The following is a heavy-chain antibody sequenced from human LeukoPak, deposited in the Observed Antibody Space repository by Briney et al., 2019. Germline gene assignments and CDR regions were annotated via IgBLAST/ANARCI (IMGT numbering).Heavy chain of an antibody. V-gene: IGHV1-18*01. CDR2: ISAYSGNT. CDR3: ARDRRIAVAGTNYYYYYYMDV. CDR1: GYTFTSYG. D-gene: IGHD6-19*01. Sequence: ASVKVSCKASGYTFTSYGISWVRQAPGQGLEWMGWISAYSGNTNYAQKLQGRVTMTRDMSTSTVYMELSSLRSEDTAVYYCARDRRIAVAGTNYYYYYYMDVWGKGTTVTVSS. J-gene: IGHJ6*03.